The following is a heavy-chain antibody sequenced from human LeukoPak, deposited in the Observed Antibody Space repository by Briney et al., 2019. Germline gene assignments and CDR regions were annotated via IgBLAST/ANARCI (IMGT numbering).Heavy chain of an antibody. V-gene: IGHV1-8*01. CDR3: ARGGNVYNWSYAKY. CDR2: MNPNSGNT. J-gene: IGHJ4*02. D-gene: IGHD1-7*01. CDR1: GYTFTSYD. Sequence: ASVKVSCKASGYTFTSYDINWVGQATGQGLEWMGWMNPNSGNTGYAQKFQGGVTMTRNTPISTAYMELSSLRSEDTAVYYCARGGNVYNWSYAKYWGEGTLVTVSS.